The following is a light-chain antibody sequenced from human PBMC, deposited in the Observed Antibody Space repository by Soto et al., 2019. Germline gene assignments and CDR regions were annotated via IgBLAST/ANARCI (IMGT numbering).Light chain of an antibody. CDR1: ISDVGDYSH. CDR3: CSNAGSLTWL. CDR2: DVS. J-gene: IGLJ3*02. V-gene: IGLV2-11*01. Sequence: QSALTQPRSVSGSPGQSVTISCTATISDVGDYSHVSWYQLYPGKAPKLIIYDVSLRPSGVPDRFSGSKSGSTASLTISELQAEDEAEYYCCSNAGSLTWLFGGGTQLTVL.